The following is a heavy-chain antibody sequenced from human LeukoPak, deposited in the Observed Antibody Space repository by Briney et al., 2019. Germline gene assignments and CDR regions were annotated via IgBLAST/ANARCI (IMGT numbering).Heavy chain of an antibody. Sequence: GGSLRLSCAASGFTFSTYAMSWVRQAPGKGLEWVSAIRGSGDSTYYANSVKGRFTISRDNSKNTLYLQMNSLRAEDTAIYYCAKATTIAAAGYFDFWGQGTLVTVSS. J-gene: IGHJ4*02. CDR1: GFTFSTYA. CDR3: AKATTIAAAGYFDF. CDR2: IRGSGDST. D-gene: IGHD6-13*01. V-gene: IGHV3-23*01.